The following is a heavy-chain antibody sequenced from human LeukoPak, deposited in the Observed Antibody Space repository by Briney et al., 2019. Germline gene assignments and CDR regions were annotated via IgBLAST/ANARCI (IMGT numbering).Heavy chain of an antibody. Sequence: PSETLSLTCTVSGGSISSYYWSWIRQPPGKGLEWIGYIYYSGSTNYNPSLKSRVTISVDTSKNQFSLKLSSVTAADTAVYYCARTSYGDWDYFDYWGQGTLVTASS. J-gene: IGHJ4*02. D-gene: IGHD4-17*01. CDR3: ARTSYGDWDYFDY. CDR1: GGSISSYY. V-gene: IGHV4-59*01. CDR2: IYYSGST.